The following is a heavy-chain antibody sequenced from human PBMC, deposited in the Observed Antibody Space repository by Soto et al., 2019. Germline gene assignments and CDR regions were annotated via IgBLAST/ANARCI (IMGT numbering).Heavy chain of an antibody. Sequence: QVQLVESGGGVVQPGRSLRLSCAASGFTFSSYGMHWVRQAPGKGLEWVAVIWYDGSNKYYADSVKGRVTISRDNSKNTLYLQMNSLRAEDTAVYYCARGAWFGDKYAFDIWGQGTMVTVSS. CDR2: IWYDGSNK. J-gene: IGHJ3*02. CDR1: GFTFSSYG. V-gene: IGHV3-33*01. CDR3: ARGAWFGDKYAFDI. D-gene: IGHD3-10*01.